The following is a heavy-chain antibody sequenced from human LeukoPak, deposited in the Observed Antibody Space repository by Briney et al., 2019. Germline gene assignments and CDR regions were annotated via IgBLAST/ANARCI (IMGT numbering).Heavy chain of an antibody. J-gene: IGHJ4*02. CDR2: TYYRSRWLN. CDR3: ARDVAAAGITYFDY. CDR1: GDSVSSHGAA. V-gene: IGHV6-1*01. D-gene: IGHD6-13*01. Sequence: SQTLSLTCAISGDSVSSHGAAWNWIRQSPSRGLEWLGRTYYRSRWLNDYAVSVKSRITINPDTSKNQFSLQLSSVTSEDTAVYYCARDVAAAGITYFDYWGQGTLVTVSS.